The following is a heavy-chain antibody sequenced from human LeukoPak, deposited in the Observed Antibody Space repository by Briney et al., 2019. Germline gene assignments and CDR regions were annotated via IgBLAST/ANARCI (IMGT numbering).Heavy chain of an antibody. V-gene: IGHV4-59*02. J-gene: IGHJ5*02. CDR3: ARRYCTDGVCYLVS. D-gene: IGHD2-8*01. CDR2: IYFTGST. Sequence: SETLSLTCTVSGGSVSSYYWSWIWQPPGKGLELIGYIYFTGSTNYNPSLKSRVNMSVDTSNNQFSLKLSSVTAADTAVYYCARRYCTDGVCYLVSWGQGTLVTVSS. CDR1: GGSVSSYY.